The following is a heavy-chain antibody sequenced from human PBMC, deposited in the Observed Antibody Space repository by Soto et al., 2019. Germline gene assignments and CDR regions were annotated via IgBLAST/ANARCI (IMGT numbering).Heavy chain of an antibody. J-gene: IGHJ4*02. CDR1: GYIFTTYG. D-gene: IGHD6-6*01. V-gene: IGHV1-18*03. CDR2: ISAHNGNT. Sequence: QVHLVQSGAEVKKPGASVKVSCKGSGYIFTTYGITWVRQAPGQGLEWMGWISAHNGNTNYAQKLQGRVTVTRDTSTSTAYMELRNLRSDDMAVYYCARGRDGDYWGQGALVTVSS. CDR3: ARGRDGDY.